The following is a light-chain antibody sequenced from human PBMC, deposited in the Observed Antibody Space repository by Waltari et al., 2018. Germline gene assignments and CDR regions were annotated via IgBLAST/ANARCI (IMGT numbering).Light chain of an antibody. Sequence: EIVMTQSPATLSVSPGERATLSCRASQSVSSYVVWYQQKPGQAPRLLIYDASTRATGIPARFSGSGSGTEFTLTISSLQSEDFAVYYCQQYNNWYTFGQGTKLEIK. CDR3: QQYNNWYT. V-gene: IGKV3-15*01. J-gene: IGKJ2*01. CDR2: DAS. CDR1: QSVSSY.